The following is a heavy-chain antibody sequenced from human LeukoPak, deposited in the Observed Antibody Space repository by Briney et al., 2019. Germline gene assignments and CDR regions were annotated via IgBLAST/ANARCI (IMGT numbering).Heavy chain of an antibody. CDR2: INQDGSEK. V-gene: IGHV3-7*01. D-gene: IGHD3-22*01. Sequence: PGGSLRLSCAASGFTFSSYWISWVRQAAGKGLEGVANINQDGSEKYYVDSVKGGFTISRDNTKNSLYLQMKSPRAEDTAVYYCARVYYDSSGYWGPFDYWGQGTLVTVSS. J-gene: IGHJ4*02. CDR3: ARVYYDSSGYWGPFDY. CDR1: GFTFSSYW.